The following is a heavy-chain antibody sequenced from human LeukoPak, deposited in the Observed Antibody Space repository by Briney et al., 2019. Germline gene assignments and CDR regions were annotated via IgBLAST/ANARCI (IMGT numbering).Heavy chain of an antibody. V-gene: IGHV5-51*01. CDR1: GYSFTSYW. J-gene: IGHJ4*02. CDR2: IYPGDSHT. CDR3: ARMVGSGWYGNYFDY. Sequence: GESLKISCKGSGYSFTSYWIGWVRQMPGKGLEWMGIIYPGDSHTRYSPSFQGQVTISADKSISTAYLQWSSLKASDTAMYYCARMVGSGWYGNYFDYWGQGTLVTVSS. D-gene: IGHD6-19*01.